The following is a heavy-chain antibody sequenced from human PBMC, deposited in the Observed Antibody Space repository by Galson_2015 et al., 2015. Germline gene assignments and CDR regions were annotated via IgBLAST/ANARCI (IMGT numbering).Heavy chain of an antibody. Sequence: SVKVSCKAPGYTFTSYDITWVRQATGQGLEWMGWMNPNTGNTGFARQFQGRLTMTSNTSIGTAYMELSSLKSEDTALYYCARGGPNTVRFLEWSPSWGQGTLVTVSS. D-gene: IGHD3-3*01. V-gene: IGHV1-8*01. CDR2: MNPNTGNT. CDR1: GYTFTSYD. CDR3: ARGGPNTVRFLEWSPS. J-gene: IGHJ4*02.